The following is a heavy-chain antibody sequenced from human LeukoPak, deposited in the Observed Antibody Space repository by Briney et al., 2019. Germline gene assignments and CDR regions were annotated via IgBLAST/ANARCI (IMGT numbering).Heavy chain of an antibody. CDR2: ISGSGGST. D-gene: IGHD3-9*01. J-gene: IGHJ4*02. CDR1: GFTFSSYA. Sequence: GGSLRLSCAASGFTFSSYAMSWVRQAPGKGLEWVSAISGSGGSTYYADSVKGRFTISRDNSKNTLYLQMNSLRAEDTAVYYCAKDPVEVRLRYFDWLLYWGQGTLVTVSS. V-gene: IGHV3-23*01. CDR3: AKDPVEVRLRYFDWLLY.